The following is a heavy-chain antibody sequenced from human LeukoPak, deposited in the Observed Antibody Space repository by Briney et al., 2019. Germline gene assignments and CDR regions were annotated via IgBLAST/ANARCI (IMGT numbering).Heavy chain of an antibody. CDR3: ARVWFRDAFDI. D-gene: IGHD3-10*01. J-gene: IGHJ3*02. CDR2: IYYSGST. Sequence: PSETLSLTCTVSGGSISSGDYYWSWIRQPPGKGLEWIGYIYYSGSTYYNPSLKSRVTTSVDTSKNQFSLKLSSVTAADTAVYYCARVWFRDAFDIWGQGTMVTVSS. CDR1: GGSISSGDYY. V-gene: IGHV4-30-4*08.